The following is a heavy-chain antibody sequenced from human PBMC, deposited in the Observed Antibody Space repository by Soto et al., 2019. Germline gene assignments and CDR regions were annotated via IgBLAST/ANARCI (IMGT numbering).Heavy chain of an antibody. Sequence: ASVKVSCKASGYTFTSYAMHWVRQAPGQRLEWMGWINAGNGNTKYSQKFQGRVTITRDTSASTAYMELRSLRSEDTAVYYCARIATYYYYYGMDVWGQGTTVTVYS. CDR2: INAGNGNT. D-gene: IGHD6-13*01. J-gene: IGHJ6*02. CDR1: GYTFTSYA. V-gene: IGHV1-3*01. CDR3: ARIATYYYYYGMDV.